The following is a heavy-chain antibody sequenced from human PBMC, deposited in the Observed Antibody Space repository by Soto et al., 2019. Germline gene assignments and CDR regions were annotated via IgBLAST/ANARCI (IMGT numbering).Heavy chain of an antibody. CDR1: GGSISPYY. CDR2: VYYSGNT. D-gene: IGHD6-19*01. V-gene: IGHV4-59*01. J-gene: IGHJ6*03. Sequence: PSETLTLTCTVSGGSISPYYWSWIRQPPGKGLEWIGYVYYSGNTNYNPSLESRVTISVDTSRNRFSLNLTSATAADTAVYYCARKGAVASYAHYYMDVWGRGTAVTVSS. CDR3: ARKGAVASYAHYYMDV.